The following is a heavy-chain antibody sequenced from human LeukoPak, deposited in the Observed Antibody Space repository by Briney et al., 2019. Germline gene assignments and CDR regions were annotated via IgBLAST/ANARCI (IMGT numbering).Heavy chain of an antibody. Sequence: PGRSLRLSCAASGFTFSSYAMHWVRQAPGKGLEWVAVISYDGSNENYADSVKGRFTISRDKSKSTLYLQMNSLRAEDTAVYYCARARSSYGYGDAFDIWGQGTMVTVSS. CDR1: GFTFSSYA. CDR3: ARARSSYGYGDAFDI. V-gene: IGHV3-30*04. J-gene: IGHJ3*02. D-gene: IGHD5-18*01. CDR2: ISYDGSNE.